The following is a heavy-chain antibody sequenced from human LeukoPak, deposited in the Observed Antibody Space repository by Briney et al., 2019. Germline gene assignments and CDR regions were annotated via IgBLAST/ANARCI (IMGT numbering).Heavy chain of an antibody. Sequence: SETLSLTCTVSGGSISSYYWSWLRQPPGKGLEWIGYVYNSGTSSNYNPSLNSRVTISVDTSKNQFSLKLSSVTAADTAVYYCAGGCGPLTGRPPWGRDYWGQGTRFIVSS. CDR3: AGGCGPLTGRPPWGRDY. CDR1: GGSISSYY. D-gene: IGHD3-9*01. CDR2: VYNSGTSS. V-gene: IGHV4-59*01. J-gene: IGHJ4*02.